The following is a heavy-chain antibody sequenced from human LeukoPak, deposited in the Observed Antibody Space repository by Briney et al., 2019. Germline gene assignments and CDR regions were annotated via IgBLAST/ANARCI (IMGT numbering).Heavy chain of an antibody. Sequence: GGSLRLSCAASEFTVSAYYMSWVRQAPGKGPECVSFIYSGGSTYYADSVKGRFTISRDNSKNTLYLQMNSLRAEDTAVYYCARDVIAAAGTPYYYYGMDVWGQGTTVTVSS. J-gene: IGHJ6*02. V-gene: IGHV3-53*01. CDR2: IYSGGST. D-gene: IGHD6-13*01. CDR1: EFTVSAYY. CDR3: ARDVIAAAGTPYYYYGMDV.